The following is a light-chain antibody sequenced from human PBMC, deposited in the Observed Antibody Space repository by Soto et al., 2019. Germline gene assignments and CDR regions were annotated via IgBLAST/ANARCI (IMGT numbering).Light chain of an antibody. CDR3: QQRSSWPIT. V-gene: IGKV3-11*01. CDR1: QSVNSN. CDR2: GAS. J-gene: IGKJ5*01. Sequence: EIVLTQSPGTLSLSPGERVTLSCRASQSVNSNLAWYQQKPGQAPRLLIYGASNRATGIPARFSGSGSGTDFTLTISSLEPEDFAVYYCQQRSSWPITFGQGTRLEIK.